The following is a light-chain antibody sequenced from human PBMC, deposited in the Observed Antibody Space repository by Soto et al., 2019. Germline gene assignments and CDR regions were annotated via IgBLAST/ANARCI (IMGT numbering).Light chain of an antibody. V-gene: IGLV2-8*01. Sequence: QSALTQPPSASGSPGQSVTISCTGTSSDVGAYNFVSWYQQHPGKAPKLMIYEVSKRPSGVPDRFSGSKSGNTASLTVSGLQAEDEGDYYCSSYARNNSWVFGGGTKLTVL. CDR2: EVS. J-gene: IGLJ3*02. CDR3: SSYARNNSWV. CDR1: SSDVGAYNF.